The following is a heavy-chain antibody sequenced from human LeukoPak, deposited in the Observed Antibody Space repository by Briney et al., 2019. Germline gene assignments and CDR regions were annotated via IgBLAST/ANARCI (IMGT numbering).Heavy chain of an antibody. D-gene: IGHD1-26*01. V-gene: IGHV3-66*01. J-gene: IGHJ5*02. Sequence: GGSLRLSCAASGLTVSSNYMSWVRQAPGKGLEWVSVIYSDGGGGSTFYADSVKGRFTISRDNSKNTLYLQMNSLRAEDTAVYYCARDPKPGIVGAPFGWFDPWGQGTLVTVSS. CDR3: ARDPKPGIVGAPFGWFDP. CDR2: IYSDGGGGST. CDR1: GLTVSSNY.